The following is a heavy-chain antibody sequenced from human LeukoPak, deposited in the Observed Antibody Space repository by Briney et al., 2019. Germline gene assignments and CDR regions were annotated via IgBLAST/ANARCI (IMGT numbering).Heavy chain of an antibody. V-gene: IGHV4-59*02. CDR2: IYYTGTT. D-gene: IGHD6-13*01. CDR3: ARAGLIAAAGPNYWTYDY. CDR1: GGSVNGYY. Sequence: SETLSLTCTVSGGSVNGYYWNWIRQPPGKGLEWIGYIYYTGTTSYNPSLKSRVTIAVDTSKNQLSLKLSSVTAADTAVYYCARAGLIAAAGPNYWTYDYWGQGTLVTVSS. J-gene: IGHJ4*02.